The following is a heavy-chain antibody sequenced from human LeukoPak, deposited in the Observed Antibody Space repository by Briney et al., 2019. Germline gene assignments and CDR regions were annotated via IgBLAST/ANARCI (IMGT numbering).Heavy chain of an antibody. CDR1: GGSFSGYY. D-gene: IGHD6-6*01. CDR2: INHSGST. Sequence: SETLSLTCAVYGGSFSGYYWSWIRQPPGKGLEWIGEINHSGSTNYNPSLKSRVTISVDTSKNQFSLKLSSVTAADTAVYYCARGREYGSSFDYWGQGTLVTVSS. J-gene: IGHJ4*02. CDR3: ARGREYGSSFDY. V-gene: IGHV4-34*01.